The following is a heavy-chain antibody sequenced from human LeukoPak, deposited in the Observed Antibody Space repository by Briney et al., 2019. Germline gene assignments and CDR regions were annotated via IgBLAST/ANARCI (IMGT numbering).Heavy chain of an antibody. Sequence: SQTLSLTCVISGDSVSSNSACWNWIRQSPSRGLEWLGRTYYRSKWYNDYAVSVKSRITITPDTSKNQFSLQLNSVTPEDTAVYYCAREMVDAFDIWGQGTMVTVSS. V-gene: IGHV6-1*01. J-gene: IGHJ3*02. D-gene: IGHD2-8*01. CDR1: GDSVSSNSAC. CDR3: AREMVDAFDI. CDR2: TYYRSKWYN.